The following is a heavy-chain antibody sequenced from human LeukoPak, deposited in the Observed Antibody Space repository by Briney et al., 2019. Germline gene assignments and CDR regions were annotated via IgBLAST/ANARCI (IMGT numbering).Heavy chain of an antibody. V-gene: IGHV3-21*01. J-gene: IGHJ4*02. CDR3: ARDEVGATTEFDY. D-gene: IGHD1-26*01. CDR2: ISSSSSYI. CDR1: GFTFSSYS. Sequence: GRSLRLSCAASGFTFSSYSMNWVRQAPGKGLEWVSSISSSSSYIYYADSVKGRFTISRDNSKNTLYLQMNSLRAEDTAVYYCARDEVGATTEFDYWGQGTLVTVSS.